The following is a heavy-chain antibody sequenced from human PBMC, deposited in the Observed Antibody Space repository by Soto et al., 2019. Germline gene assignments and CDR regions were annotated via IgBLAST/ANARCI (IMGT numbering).Heavy chain of an antibody. D-gene: IGHD3-22*01. CDR3: AADYYDTSGYYFAY. V-gene: IGHV1-69*13. CDR2: IIPIFGTA. CDR1: GGTFSSYA. J-gene: IGHJ4*02. Sequence: ASVKVSCKASGGTFSSYAITWVRQAPGQGLEWMGGIIPIFGTANYAQKFQGRVTITADESTSTAYMELSSLRSEDTAVYYCAADYYDTSGYYFAYWGQGTLVTVSS.